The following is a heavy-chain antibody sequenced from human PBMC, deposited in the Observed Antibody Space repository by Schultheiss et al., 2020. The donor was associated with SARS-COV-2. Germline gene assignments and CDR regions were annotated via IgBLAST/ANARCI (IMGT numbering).Heavy chain of an antibody. CDR1: GGSISSYY. D-gene: IGHD3-10*01. Sequence: SETLSLTCTVSGGSISSYYWSWIRQPAGKGLEWIGRIYTSGSTYYNPSLKSRVTISVDRSKNQFSLKLSSVTAADTAVYYCARAKAHYYGSGKGWFDPWGQGTLVTVSS. CDR3: ARAKAHYYGSGKGWFDP. CDR2: IYTSGST. J-gene: IGHJ5*02. V-gene: IGHV4-4*07.